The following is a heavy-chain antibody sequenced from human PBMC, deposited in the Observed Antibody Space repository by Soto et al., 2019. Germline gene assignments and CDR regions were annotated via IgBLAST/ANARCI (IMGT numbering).Heavy chain of an antibody. CDR2: IGTAGDT. D-gene: IGHD2-21*01. Sequence: EVQLVESGGGLVQPGGSLRLSCAASGFTFSSYDMHWVRQATGKGLEWVSAIGTAGDTYYPGSVKGRFTISRENAKNSLYLQMNSLRAGDTSVYYCARNYCGGYCYSEGLFDWYFDLWGRGTLVTVSS. J-gene: IGHJ2*01. CDR3: ARNYCGGYCYSEGLFDWYFDL. CDR1: GFTFSSYD. V-gene: IGHV3-13*01.